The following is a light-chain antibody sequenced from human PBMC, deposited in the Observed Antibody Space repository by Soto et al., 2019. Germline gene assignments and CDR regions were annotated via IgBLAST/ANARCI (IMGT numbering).Light chain of an antibody. V-gene: IGKV3-20*01. CDR3: QQYYDTPIT. CDR2: GAS. J-gene: IGKJ4*01. CDR1: QSVSNKY. Sequence: EIVLTQSPGTLSLSPGERATLSCRASQSVSNKYLAWYQQKPGQAPRLLIYGASSRATGIPDRFSGSGSGTDFTLTINSLQAEDVAVYYCQQYYDTPITFGGGTKVDIK.